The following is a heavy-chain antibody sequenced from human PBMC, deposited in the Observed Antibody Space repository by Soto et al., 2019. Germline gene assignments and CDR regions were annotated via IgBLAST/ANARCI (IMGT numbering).Heavy chain of an antibody. D-gene: IGHD2-2*01. CDR3: AKLSCTSSTCYFPGWFDP. CDR2: VYYSGSS. Sequence: SETLSLTCTVSGDSISGGASFWSWIRQPPGKGLEWIANVYYSGSSYYNPSLRSRLTISVDTTKNQFSLQLKSMTAADTAVYYCAKLSCTSSTCYFPGWFDPWGQGTLVTVSS. V-gene: IGHV4-31*03. J-gene: IGHJ5*02. CDR1: GDSISGGASF.